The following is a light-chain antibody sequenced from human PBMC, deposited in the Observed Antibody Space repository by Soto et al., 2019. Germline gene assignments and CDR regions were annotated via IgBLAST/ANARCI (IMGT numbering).Light chain of an antibody. CDR1: QTLNSY. V-gene: IGKV1-39*01. CDR2: AAS. J-gene: IGKJ2*01. CDR3: QQSFSTPPT. Sequence: DIQMTQSPSSLSASVGDRVTITCRASQTLNSYLNWYQQKPPKAPKLLIYAASRLQSGVPSRFNGSGSTTDFTLTIASLQPEDFATYFCQQSFSTPPTFGQGTKLDMK.